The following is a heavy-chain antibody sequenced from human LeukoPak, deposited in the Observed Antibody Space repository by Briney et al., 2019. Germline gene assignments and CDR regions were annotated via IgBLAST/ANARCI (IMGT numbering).Heavy chain of an antibody. V-gene: IGHV1-18*01. CDR2: ISAYNGNT. CDR3: ARGLHDYYDFWSGYGYYYYMDV. Sequence: GASVKVSCKASGYTFTSYGISWVRQAPGQGLEWMGWISAYNGNTNYAQKLQGRVTMTTDTSTSTAYMELSSLRSEDTAVYYCARGLHDYYDFWSGYGYYYYMDVWGKGTTVTVSS. J-gene: IGHJ6*03. D-gene: IGHD3-3*01. CDR1: GYTFTSYG.